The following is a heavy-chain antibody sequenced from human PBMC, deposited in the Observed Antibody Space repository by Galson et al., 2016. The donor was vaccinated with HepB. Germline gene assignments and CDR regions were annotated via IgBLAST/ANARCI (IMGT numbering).Heavy chain of an antibody. CDR3: TRAFQDTAGDS. CDR1: GFTFSGSG. D-gene: IGHD5-18*01. J-gene: IGHJ5*01. V-gene: IGHV3-73*01. CDR2: IRSKTNNYAT. Sequence: SLRLSCAASGFTFSGSGIHWVRQASGKGLEWIGRIRSKTNNYATAYAASVIGRFTIWRDDSKNTAYLQMNSLKTEDTAVYFCTRAFQDTAGDSWGQGTLVSVSS.